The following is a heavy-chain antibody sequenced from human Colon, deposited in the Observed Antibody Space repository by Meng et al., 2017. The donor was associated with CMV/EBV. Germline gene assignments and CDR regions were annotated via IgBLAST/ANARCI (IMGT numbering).Heavy chain of an antibody. D-gene: IGHD2-2*01. J-gene: IGHJ4*02. Sequence: GGSLRLSCAASGFTFSLYWMTWVRQAPGKGLEWVANIKVDGSEKFYVDSVKGRFTISRDNTKNILYLEIKSLRTEDTAMYYCARETSVGFDYWGRGTLVTVSS. CDR1: GFTFSLYW. V-gene: IGHV3-7*03. CDR3: ARETSVGFDY. CDR2: IKVDGSEK.